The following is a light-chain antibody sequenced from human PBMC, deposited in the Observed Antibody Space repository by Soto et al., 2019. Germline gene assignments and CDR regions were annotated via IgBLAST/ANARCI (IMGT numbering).Light chain of an antibody. V-gene: IGKV3-20*01. CDR3: QQYGSARWT. Sequence: EIVLTQSPGTLSLSPGERATLSCRASQSISSSYLAWYQQKPGQAPRLLIYGASSRATGIPDRLSGSGSGRDFTLTIIRLEPEDFAVYYCQQYGSARWTFGQGTKVEIK. CDR2: GAS. J-gene: IGKJ1*01. CDR1: QSISSSY.